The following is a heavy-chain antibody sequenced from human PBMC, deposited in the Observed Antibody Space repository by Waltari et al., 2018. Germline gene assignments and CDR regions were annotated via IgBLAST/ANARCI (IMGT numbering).Heavy chain of an antibody. CDR2: IKVDGPDE. Sequence: EVQLVESGGGLVQPGGSLRLSCTASGFTFVNYWMSWVRQAPGKWLHRVAYIKVDGPDESYLDSLKGRFTISRDDANNSLHLQMNSLRVEVTAIYYCARVSKGIHFDYWGQRTLVTVSS. V-gene: IGHV3-7*04. CDR1: GFTFVNYW. CDR3: ARVSKGIHFDY. J-gene: IGHJ4*02.